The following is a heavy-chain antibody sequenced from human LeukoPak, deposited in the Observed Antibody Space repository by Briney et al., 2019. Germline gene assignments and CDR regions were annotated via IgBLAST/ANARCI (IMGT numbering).Heavy chain of an antibody. CDR3: ARVNLAYCGGDCFDAFDI. CDR1: GYTFTAYY. V-gene: IGHV1-2*06. Sequence: GASVKVSCKASGYTFTAYYIHWVRQAPGQGLEWMGRINPNSGGTSYAQKLQGRVTMTTDTSTSTAYMELRSLRSDDTAVYYCARVNLAYCGGDCFDAFDIWGQGTMVTVSS. J-gene: IGHJ3*02. CDR2: INPNSGGT. D-gene: IGHD2-21*02.